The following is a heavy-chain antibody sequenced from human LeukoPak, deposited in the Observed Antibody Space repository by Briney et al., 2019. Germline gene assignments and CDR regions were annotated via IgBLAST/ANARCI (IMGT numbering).Heavy chain of an antibody. J-gene: IGHJ6*03. CDR1: GYTFTSYD. D-gene: IGHD3-10*01. CDR3: ARVYYGSGEDYYMDV. V-gene: IGHV1-8*01. CDR2: MNPNSGNT. Sequence: ASVKVSCKAYGYTFTSYDINWVRQATGQGLEWMGWMNPNSGNTGYAQKFQGRVTMTRNNSISTAYMELSSLRSEDTAVYYCARVYYGSGEDYYMDVWGKGTTVTVSS.